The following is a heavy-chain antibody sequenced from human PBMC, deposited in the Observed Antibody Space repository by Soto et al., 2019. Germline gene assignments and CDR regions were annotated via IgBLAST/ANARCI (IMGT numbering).Heavy chain of an antibody. CDR1: GFTFSSYE. CDR3: ARDSGNDILTGYYTY. J-gene: IGHJ4*02. V-gene: IGHV3-48*03. CDR2: ISSSGSTI. D-gene: IGHD3-9*01. Sequence: PGGSLRLSCAASGFTFSSYEMNWVRQAPGKGLEWVSYISSSGSTIYYADSVKGRFTISRDNAKNSLYLQMNSLRAEDTAVYYCARDSGNDILTGYYTYWGQGTLVTVSS.